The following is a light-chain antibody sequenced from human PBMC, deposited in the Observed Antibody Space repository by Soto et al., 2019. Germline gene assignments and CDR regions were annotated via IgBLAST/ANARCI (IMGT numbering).Light chain of an antibody. J-gene: IGKJ4*01. Sequence: IVMTQSPATLSVSPGERVTFSCRASQGINRKLDWYQHKAGQAPRLLISGASTGATGIPARFSGSGSGTEFTLTINSLQSEDSAVYYCQQYHTWPVTFGGGTKVEIK. CDR1: QGINRK. CDR3: QQYHTWPVT. CDR2: GAS. V-gene: IGKV3-15*01.